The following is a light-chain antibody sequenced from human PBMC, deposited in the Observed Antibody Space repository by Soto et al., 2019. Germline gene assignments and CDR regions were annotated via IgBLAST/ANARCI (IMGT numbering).Light chain of an antibody. Sequence: EIVLTQSQATLSVSPGERATLSCRASQSVSSTLAWYQQKPGQAPRLLIYGASTRATGIPARFSGSGSGTEFTLTISSLQSEDFALYSCQQYNNWPPSTFGQGTKLEIK. J-gene: IGKJ2*02. CDR2: GAS. CDR1: QSVSST. CDR3: QQYNNWPPST. V-gene: IGKV3-15*01.